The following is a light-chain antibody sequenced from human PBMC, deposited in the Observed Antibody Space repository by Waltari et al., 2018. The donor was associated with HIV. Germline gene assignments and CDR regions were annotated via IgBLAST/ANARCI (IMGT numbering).Light chain of an antibody. CDR3: QVWDSSSDHVV. CDR1: NIGSKS. Sequence: SYVLTQPPSVSVAPGQTARITCGGNNIGSKSVHWYQQKPGQAPVLVDYDDSDRPSGIPWRFSGSNSGNTATLTISRVEAGDEADYYCQVWDSSSDHVVFGGGTKLTVL. J-gene: IGLJ2*01. V-gene: IGLV3-21*02. CDR2: DDS.